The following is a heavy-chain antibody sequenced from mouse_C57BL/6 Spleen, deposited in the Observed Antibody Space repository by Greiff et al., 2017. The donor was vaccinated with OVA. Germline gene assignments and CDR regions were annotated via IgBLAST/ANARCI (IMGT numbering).Heavy chain of an antibody. CDR1: GYTFTSYW. V-gene: IGHV1-5*01. D-gene: IGHD4-1*01. Sequence: VQLQQSGTVLARPGASVKLSCKTSGYTFTSYWMHWVKQRPGQGLEWIGAIYPGNSDTSYNQKFKGKATLTAVTSASTAYMELSSLTNEDSAVYYCTRDGTFAYWGQGTLVTVSA. CDR2: IYPGNSDT. J-gene: IGHJ3*01. CDR3: TRDGTFAY.